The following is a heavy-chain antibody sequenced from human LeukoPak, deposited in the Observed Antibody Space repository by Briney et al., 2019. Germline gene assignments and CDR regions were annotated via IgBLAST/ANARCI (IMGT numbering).Heavy chain of an antibody. Sequence: ASVKVSCKASGGTFSNYDISWVRQAPGQGLEWMGGIIPIFGTSNYAQKFQGRVTIIADKSTSTAYMELSSLRSEDTAVYYCARVGARANDAFDIWGQGTMVTVSS. CDR2: IIPIFGTS. CDR1: GGTFSNYD. D-gene: IGHD1-26*01. CDR3: ARVGARANDAFDI. V-gene: IGHV1-69*06. J-gene: IGHJ3*02.